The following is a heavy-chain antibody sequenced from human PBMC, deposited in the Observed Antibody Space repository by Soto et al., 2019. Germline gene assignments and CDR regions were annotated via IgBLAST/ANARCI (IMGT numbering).Heavy chain of an antibody. Sequence: QVQLVESGGGVVQPGRSLRLSCAASGFTFSSYAMHWVRQAPGKGLEWVAVISYDGSNKYYADSVKGRFTISRDNSKNTLYLQMNSLRAEDTAVYYWARDGSYRKDYWGQGTLVTVSS. V-gene: IGHV3-30-3*01. D-gene: IGHD1-26*01. CDR3: ARDGSYRKDY. J-gene: IGHJ4*02. CDR1: GFTFSSYA. CDR2: ISYDGSNK.